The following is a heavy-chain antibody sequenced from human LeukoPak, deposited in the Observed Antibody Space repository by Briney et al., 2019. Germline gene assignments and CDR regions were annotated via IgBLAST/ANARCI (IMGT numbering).Heavy chain of an antibody. CDR1: GGSISSSSYY. Sequence: SETLSLTCTVSGGSISSSSYYWGWIRQPPGKGLEWIGSIYYSGSTYYNPSLKSRVTISVDTSKNQFSLKLSSVTAADTAVYYCARDIGGLPWELLPTDAFDIWGQGTMVTVSS. J-gene: IGHJ3*02. CDR2: IYYSGST. CDR3: ARDIGGLPWELLPTDAFDI. V-gene: IGHV4-39*07. D-gene: IGHD1-26*01.